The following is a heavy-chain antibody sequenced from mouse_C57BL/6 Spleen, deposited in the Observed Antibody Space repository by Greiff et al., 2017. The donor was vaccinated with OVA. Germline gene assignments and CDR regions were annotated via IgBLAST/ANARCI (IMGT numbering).Heavy chain of an antibody. D-gene: IGHD1-1*01. V-gene: IGHV14-2*01. Sequence: EVQGVESGAELVKPGASVKLSCTASGFNIKDYYMHWVKQRTEQGLEWIGRIDPEDGETKYAPKFQGKATITADTSSNTAYLQLSSLTSEDTAVYYCASHYYGSSYFDYWGQGTTLTVSS. J-gene: IGHJ2*01. CDR3: ASHYYGSSYFDY. CDR1: GFNIKDYY. CDR2: IDPEDGET.